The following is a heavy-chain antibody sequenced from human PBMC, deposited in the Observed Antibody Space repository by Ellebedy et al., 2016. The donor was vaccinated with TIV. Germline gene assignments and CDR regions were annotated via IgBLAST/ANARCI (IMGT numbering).Heavy chain of an antibody. CDR3: ARDRVGGFDH. CDR2: IGDTAHNT. V-gene: IGHV3-23*01. Sequence: GGSLRLXXAASGFTFSNYAMTWVRQAPGKGLEWVSGIGDTAHNTYYVDSVKGRFTISRDKSKNTVSLQMDSLRVEDTAVYYCARDRVGGFDHWGQGTLVTVSS. D-gene: IGHD1-26*01. CDR1: GFTFSNYA. J-gene: IGHJ5*02.